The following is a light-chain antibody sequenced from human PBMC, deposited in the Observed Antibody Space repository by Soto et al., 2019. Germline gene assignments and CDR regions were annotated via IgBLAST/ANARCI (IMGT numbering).Light chain of an antibody. Sequence: EIVMTQSPATLSVSPGERAALSCRASQSVGTALAWYQQKPGQPPSLLIYDASTRATGIPARFSGSGSGTEFSLTISSLQSEDLAVYYCQQYQTWPPITFGQGTRLEI. V-gene: IGKV3-15*01. CDR3: QQYQTWPPIT. CDR2: DAS. J-gene: IGKJ5*01. CDR1: QSVGTA.